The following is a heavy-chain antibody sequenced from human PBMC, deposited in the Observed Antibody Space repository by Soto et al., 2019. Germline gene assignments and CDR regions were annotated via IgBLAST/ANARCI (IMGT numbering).Heavy chain of an antibody. D-gene: IGHD1-26*01. V-gene: IGHV3-30*03. J-gene: IGHJ5*02. CDR1: GFSFSGYG. Sequence: QVQLVESGGGVVQPGRSLRLSCAASGFSFSGYGMHWVRQTPDKGLEWVAIISYDGGNKHYAESVKGRFTVSRDNSKNTVYLEMNSLRREDTAVYYCAITLLLYSGSNDDSWGQGTLVTVSS. CDR2: ISYDGGNK. CDR3: AITLLLYSGSNDDS.